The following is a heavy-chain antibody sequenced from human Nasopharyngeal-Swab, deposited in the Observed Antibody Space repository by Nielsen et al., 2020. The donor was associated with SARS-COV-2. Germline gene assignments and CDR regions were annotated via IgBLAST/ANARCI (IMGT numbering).Heavy chain of an antibody. Sequence: GESLKIYCAASGFTFSSYWMHWVRQARGQGLVWVSRINDDGRDTIYADSVKGRFTISRDNAKNTLYLQMNSLRAEDTAVYYCVRATNLGGSLWVPDYWGQGTLVTVSS. V-gene: IGHV3-74*01. CDR1: GFTFSSYW. CDR2: INDDGRDT. J-gene: IGHJ4*02. D-gene: IGHD5-12*01. CDR3: VRATNLGGSLWVPDY.